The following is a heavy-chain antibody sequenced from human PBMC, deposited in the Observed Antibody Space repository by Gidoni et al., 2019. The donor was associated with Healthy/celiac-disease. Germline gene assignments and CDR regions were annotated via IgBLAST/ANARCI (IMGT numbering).Heavy chain of an antibody. CDR3: AKSEDRFLEWLPYSFDY. CDR1: GFTFSSYA. Sequence: EVQLLESGGGLVQPGGSLRLSCAASGFTFSSYAMSWVRQAPGKGLEWVSAISGSGGSTYYADSVKGRFTISRDNSKNTLYLQMNSLRAEDTAVYYCAKSEDRFLEWLPYSFDYWGQGTLVTVSS. D-gene: IGHD3-3*01. CDR2: ISGSGGST. J-gene: IGHJ4*02. V-gene: IGHV3-23*01.